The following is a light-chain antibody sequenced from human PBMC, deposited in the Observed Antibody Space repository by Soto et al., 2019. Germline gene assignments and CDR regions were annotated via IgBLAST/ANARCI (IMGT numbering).Light chain of an antibody. J-gene: IGKJ4*01. Sequence: EIVMTQSPAALSVSPGESATLSCRASQSVSTNFAWYQQTPGQAPRLLIYDASTRATGIPARFGGSGSGTEFTLTISSLQSEDFAVYSCHQYHSWPLTFGGGTRVEIK. V-gene: IGKV3-15*01. CDR3: HQYHSWPLT. CDR1: QSVSTN. CDR2: DAS.